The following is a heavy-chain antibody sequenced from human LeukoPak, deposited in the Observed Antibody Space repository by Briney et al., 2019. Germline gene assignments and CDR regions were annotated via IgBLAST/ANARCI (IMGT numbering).Heavy chain of an antibody. D-gene: IGHD6-6*01. CDR2: IYADGNT. CDR3: ARAGQKFEYSSSSLFDY. J-gene: IGHJ4*02. CDR1: GFIVNTNY. V-gene: IGHV3-53*01. Sequence: PGGSLRLSCAASGFIVNTNYMTWVRQAPGRGLEWVSFIYADGNTYYADSVKGRFTISRDISKNAVYLQMNSLRAEDTALYYCARAGQKFEYSSSSLFDYWGQGTLVTVSS.